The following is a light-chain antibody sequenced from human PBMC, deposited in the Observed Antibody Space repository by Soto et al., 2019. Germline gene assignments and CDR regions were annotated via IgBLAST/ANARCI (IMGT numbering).Light chain of an antibody. V-gene: IGLV4-69*01. Sequence: QAVVTQSPSASASLGASVKLTCTLSSGHSSYAIAWHQQQPEKGPRYLMKLSSDGSHSKGDGIPDRFSGSSPGAERYLTISSLQFEDVADYSCQTWDTGARVVFGGGTKLTVL. CDR1: SGHSSYA. J-gene: IGLJ2*01. CDR3: QTWDTGARVV. CDR2: LSSDGSH.